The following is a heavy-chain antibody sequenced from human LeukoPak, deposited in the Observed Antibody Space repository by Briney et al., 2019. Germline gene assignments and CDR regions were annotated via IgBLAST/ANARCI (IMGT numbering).Heavy chain of an antibody. CDR1: GGSISSSNW. CDR3: ARVLGKTGTLFDY. D-gene: IGHD1-1*01. CDR2: IYHSGST. J-gene: IGHJ4*02. Sequence: SETLSLTCAVSGGSISSSNWWSWVRQPPGKGLEWIGEIYHSGSTNYNPSLKSRVTISVDKSKNQFSLKLSSVTAADTAVYYCARVLGKTGTLFDYWGQGTLVTVSS. V-gene: IGHV4-4*02.